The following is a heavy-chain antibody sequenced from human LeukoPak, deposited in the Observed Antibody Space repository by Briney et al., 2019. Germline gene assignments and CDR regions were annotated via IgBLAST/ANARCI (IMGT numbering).Heavy chain of an antibody. CDR3: AILYGHNLVVPAASNSFDY. CDR2: INPNSGGT. V-gene: IGHV1-2*02. J-gene: IGHJ4*02. D-gene: IGHD2-2*01. Sequence: ASVKVSCKASGYTFTGYYMHWVRQAPGQGLEWMGWINPNSGGTNYAQKFQGRVTMTRDTSISTAYMELSRLRSDDTAVYYCAILYGHNLVVPAASNSFDYWGQGTLVTVSS. CDR1: GYTFTGYY.